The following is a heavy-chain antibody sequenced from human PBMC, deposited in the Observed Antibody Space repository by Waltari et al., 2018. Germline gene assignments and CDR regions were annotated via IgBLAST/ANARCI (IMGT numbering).Heavy chain of an antibody. Sequence: QVQLQQWGAGLLKPSETLSLTCAVYGGSFSGYYWSWIRQPPGKGLEWIGEINHSGSTNYNPSLKRRVTISVDTSKNQVSLRLSSVTAADTAVYYCARRGVGATPGDYWGQGTLVTVSS. D-gene: IGHD1-26*01. CDR1: GGSFSGYY. CDR2: INHSGST. J-gene: IGHJ4*02. V-gene: IGHV4-34*01. CDR3: ARRGVGATPGDY.